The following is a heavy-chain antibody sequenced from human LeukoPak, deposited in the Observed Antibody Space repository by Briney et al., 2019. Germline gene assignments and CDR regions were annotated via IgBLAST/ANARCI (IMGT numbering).Heavy chain of an antibody. V-gene: IGHV4-34*01. Sequence: SETLSLTCAVYGGSFRGYYWSWIRQPPGKGLEWIGEINHSGSTNYNPSLKSRVTISVDTSKNQFSLKLSSVTAADTAVYYCARPSSSRAFDYWGQGTLVTVSS. D-gene: IGHD6-6*01. CDR1: GGSFRGYY. CDR2: INHSGST. CDR3: ARPSSSRAFDY. J-gene: IGHJ4*02.